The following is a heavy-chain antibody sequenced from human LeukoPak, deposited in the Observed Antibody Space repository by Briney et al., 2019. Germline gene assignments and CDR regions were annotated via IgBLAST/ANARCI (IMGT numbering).Heavy chain of an antibody. CDR1: GASISTPNYY. CDR2: IHYSGTT. CDR3: ARRRNYGSSWVFDY. J-gene: IGHJ4*02. Sequence: SETLSLTCSVSGASISTPNYYWGWIRQPPGKGLEWIATIHYSGTTYYNPSLKSRLTISVDTSKSQVSLNLSSVTAADTAVYYCARRRNYGSSWVFDYWGQGTLVTVSS. V-gene: IGHV4-39*01. D-gene: IGHD6-13*01.